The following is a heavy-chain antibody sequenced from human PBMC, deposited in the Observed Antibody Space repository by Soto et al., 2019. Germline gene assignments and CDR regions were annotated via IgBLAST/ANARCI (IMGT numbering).Heavy chain of an antibody. J-gene: IGHJ4*02. CDR3: AIVRVADSPLDH. CDR1: GFIFSNYG. V-gene: IGHV3-30*02. D-gene: IGHD3-10*02. Sequence: GGSLRLSCVGSGFIFSNYGMHWVRQAPGKGLEWVAFISYDGSDILYADSVKGRFTISRDNSKSTLFLHMNRPTAEDTSIYFCAIVRVADSPLDHWGQGTLVTVSS. CDR2: ISYDGSDI.